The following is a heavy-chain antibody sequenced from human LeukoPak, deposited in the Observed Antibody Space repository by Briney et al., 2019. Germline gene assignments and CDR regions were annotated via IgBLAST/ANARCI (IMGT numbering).Heavy chain of an antibody. CDR2: IWYDGSNK. D-gene: IGHD6-19*01. CDR3: ATLRSDSSGWYYFDY. J-gene: IGHJ4*02. CDR1: GFTFRNYG. Sequence: GGSLRLSCAASGFTFRNYGMHWVRQAPGEGLEWVALIWYDGSNKYYADSVKGRFTISRDNSKNMLYLQMNSLRTEDTAVYYCATLRSDSSGWYYFDYWGQGTLVTVSS. V-gene: IGHV3-30*02.